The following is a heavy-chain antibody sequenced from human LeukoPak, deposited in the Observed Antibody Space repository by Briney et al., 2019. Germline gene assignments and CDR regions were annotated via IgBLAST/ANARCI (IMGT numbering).Heavy chain of an antibody. CDR1: GFTFKIYW. Sequence: QTGGSLRLSCVASGFTFKIYWMMWARQAPGKGLEWVANMKGDGSEIHYADSVKGRFTISRDKAKNTLYVEMNSLRAEDTALYYCARPAYTAAYDLWGRGTMVTVSS. CDR2: MKGDGSEI. CDR3: ARPAYTAAYDL. V-gene: IGHV3-7*01. J-gene: IGHJ3*01. D-gene: IGHD3-16*01.